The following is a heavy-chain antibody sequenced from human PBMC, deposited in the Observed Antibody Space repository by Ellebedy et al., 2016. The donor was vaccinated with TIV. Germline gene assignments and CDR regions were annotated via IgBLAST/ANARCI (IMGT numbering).Heavy chain of an antibody. CDR3: ARDLFHEGFGELYDY. Sequence: PGGSLRLSCAASGFTFSSYAMHWVRQAPGKGLEWVAVISYDGSNKYYADSVKGRFTISRDNSKNTLYLQMSSLRAEDTAVYYCARDLFHEGFGELYDYWGQGTLVTVSS. J-gene: IGHJ4*02. V-gene: IGHV3-30-3*01. CDR2: ISYDGSNK. D-gene: IGHD3-10*01. CDR1: GFTFSSYA.